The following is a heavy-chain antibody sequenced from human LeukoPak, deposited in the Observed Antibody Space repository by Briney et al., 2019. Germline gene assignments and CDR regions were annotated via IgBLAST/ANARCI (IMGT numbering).Heavy chain of an antibody. J-gene: IGHJ4*02. CDR1: GFTLRSYD. D-gene: IGHD5-12*01. Sequence: PGRSLRLSCAASGFTLRSYDMSWVRQAPGKGLEWVAATSGSGVNSYYADSVRGRFTISRDNSQNTLYLQMDSLRAEDTALYYCAKEYSGYDFDYWGQGTLVTVSS. CDR3: AKEYSGYDFDY. V-gene: IGHV3-23*01. CDR2: TSGSGVNS.